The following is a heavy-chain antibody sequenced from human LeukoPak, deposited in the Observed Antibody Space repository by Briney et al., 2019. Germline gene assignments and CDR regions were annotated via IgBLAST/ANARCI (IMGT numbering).Heavy chain of an antibody. J-gene: IGHJ4*02. V-gene: IGHV3-72*01. CDR2: VRNRADGYGT. CDR1: GFKFSPPY. Sequence: PGGSLRLSCAASGFKFSPPYMDWVRPSPGQGPEWVGLVRNRADGYGTIYAASVKGRFTISRDDSKNSIYLQMDSLKTEDTAIYYCGDLGSAGTDHWGQGTLVTVSS. D-gene: IGHD3-10*01. CDR3: GDLGSAGTDH.